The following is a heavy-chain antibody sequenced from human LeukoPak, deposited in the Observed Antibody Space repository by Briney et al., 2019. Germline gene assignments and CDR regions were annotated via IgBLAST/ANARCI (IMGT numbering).Heavy chain of an antibody. CDR2: IRYDGSNK. CDR1: GFTFSSYW. CDR3: AKAQARVVAAAFN. D-gene: IGHD6-13*01. V-gene: IGHV3-30*02. Sequence: PGGSLRLSCAASGFTFSSYWMSWVRQAPGKGLEWVAFIRYDGSNKYYADSVKGRFTISRDNSKNTLYLQMNSLRAEDTAVYYCAKAQARVVAAAFNWGQGTLVTVSS. J-gene: IGHJ4*02.